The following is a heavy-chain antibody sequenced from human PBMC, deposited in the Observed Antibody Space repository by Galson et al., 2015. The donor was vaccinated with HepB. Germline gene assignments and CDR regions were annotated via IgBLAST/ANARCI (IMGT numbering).Heavy chain of an antibody. CDR2: TYYRAKWDN. V-gene: IGHV6-1*01. D-gene: IGHD1/OR15-1a*01. CDR3: AREALNWNNIEFTYYGLDV. Sequence: CAISGDSVSTNSAAWNWIRQSPSRGLEWLGRTYYRAKWDNDYAPFGKGRITFKPDTSKNQFSLELKSVSPEDTAVYYCAREALNWNNIEFTYYGLDVWGQGTTVIVSS. J-gene: IGHJ6*02. CDR1: GDSVSTNSAA.